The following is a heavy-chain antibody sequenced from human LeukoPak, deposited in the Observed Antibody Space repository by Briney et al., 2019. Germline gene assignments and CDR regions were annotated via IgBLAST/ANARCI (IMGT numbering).Heavy chain of an antibody. CDR2: IYPGDSDT. J-gene: IGHJ3*02. CDR3: ATRRLAAAGENAFDI. Sequence: GESLKISCKGSGYSFTSYWIGWVRQMPGKGLEWMGIIYPGDSDTRYSPSFQGQVTISADKSISTAYLQWSSLKASDTAMYYCATRRLAAAGENAFDIWGQGTMVTVSS. CDR1: GYSFTSYW. V-gene: IGHV5-51*01. D-gene: IGHD6-13*01.